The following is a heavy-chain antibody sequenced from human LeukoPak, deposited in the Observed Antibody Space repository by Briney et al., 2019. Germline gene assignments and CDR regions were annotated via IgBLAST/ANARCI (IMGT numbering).Heavy chain of an antibody. J-gene: IGHJ4*02. CDR2: IYYTGST. D-gene: IGHD5-12*01. Sequence: SETLSLTCIVSGGSISSSSYYWGWIRQPPGKGLEWIGYIYYTGSTNYNPSLKSRVTISVDTSKNQFSLKLSSVTAADTAVYYCARDRGDGYDYFWDYWGQGTLVTVSS. CDR3: ARDRGDGYDYFWDY. CDR1: GGSISSSSYY. V-gene: IGHV4-61*01.